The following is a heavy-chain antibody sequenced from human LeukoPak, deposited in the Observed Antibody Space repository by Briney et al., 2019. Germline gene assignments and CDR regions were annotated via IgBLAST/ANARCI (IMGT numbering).Heavy chain of an antibody. V-gene: IGHV3-30-3*01. CDR2: ISYDGTDT. Sequence: PGRSLRLSCAASGFTLSTYAMHWVRQAPGKGLEWVAVISYDGTDTYYADSVKGRFTIPRDTSKNSLYLQMNSLRPEDTAVFYCARIRGGPIDYWGQGTLVTVSS. J-gene: IGHJ4*02. D-gene: IGHD3-16*01. CDR3: ARIRGGPIDY. CDR1: GFTLSTYA.